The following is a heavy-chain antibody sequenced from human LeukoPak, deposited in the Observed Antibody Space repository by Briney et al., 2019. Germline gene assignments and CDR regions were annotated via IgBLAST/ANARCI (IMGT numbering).Heavy chain of an antibody. V-gene: IGHV4-39*07. Sequence: SETLSLTCTVSGGSISSSSYYWGWIRQPPGKGLEWIGSIYYSGSTYYNPSLKSRVTISVDTSKNQFSLKLSSVTAADTAVYYCARFMALSRDYYMDVWGKGTTVTVSS. CDR1: GGSISSSSYY. CDR2: IYYSGST. J-gene: IGHJ6*03. D-gene: IGHD5-24*01. CDR3: ARFMALSRDYYMDV.